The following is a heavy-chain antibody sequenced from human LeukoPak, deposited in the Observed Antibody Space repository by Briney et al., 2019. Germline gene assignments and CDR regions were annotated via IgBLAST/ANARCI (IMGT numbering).Heavy chain of an antibody. CDR1: GFTFSSYS. J-gene: IGHJ6*02. CDR2: ISSSSSYI. CDR3: ARADCSGGSCSYGMDV. V-gene: IGHV3-21*01. Sequence: GGSLRLSCAASGFTFSSYSMNWVGQAPGKGLEWVSSISSSSSYIYYADSVKGRFTISRDNAKNSLYLQMNSLRAEDTAVYYCARADCSGGSCSYGMDVWGQGTTVTVSS. D-gene: IGHD2-15*01.